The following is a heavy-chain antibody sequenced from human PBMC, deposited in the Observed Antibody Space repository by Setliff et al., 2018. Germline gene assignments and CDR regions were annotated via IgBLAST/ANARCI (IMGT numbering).Heavy chain of an antibody. Sequence: GASVKVSCKASGGTFSSYGISWVRQAPGQGLEWMGGIIPIFGTANYAQKFQGRLTITTVGSTSTAYMELSSLRSEDTAVYYCARDRYYNSWSGTSITAPHDAFDIWGQGTMVTVSS. D-gene: IGHD3-3*01. J-gene: IGHJ3*02. CDR2: IIPIFGTA. CDR3: ARDRYYNSWSGTSITAPHDAFDI. V-gene: IGHV1-69*05. CDR1: GGTFSSYG.